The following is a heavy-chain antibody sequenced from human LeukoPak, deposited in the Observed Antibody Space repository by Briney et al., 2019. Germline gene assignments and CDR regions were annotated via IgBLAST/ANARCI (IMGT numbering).Heavy chain of an antibody. J-gene: IGHJ4*02. Sequence: GGSLRLSCAASGFTFRSYWMSWVRQAPGKGLEWVANIKQDGSEKYYVDSVKGRFTISRDNAKNSLYLQMNSLRAEDTAVYYCANNYDFWSGYYPFDYWGQGTLVTVSS. CDR2: IKQDGSEK. CDR1: GFTFRSYW. CDR3: ANNYDFWSGYYPFDY. D-gene: IGHD3-3*01. V-gene: IGHV3-7*01.